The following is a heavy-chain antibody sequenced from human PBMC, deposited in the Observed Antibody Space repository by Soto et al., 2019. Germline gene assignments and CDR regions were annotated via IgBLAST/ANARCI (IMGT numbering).Heavy chain of an antibody. CDR2: ISWNGGTT. D-gene: IGHD4-17*01. CDR1: LFNFDDYA. Sequence: DVQLVESGGGLVQPGRSLRLSCAASLFNFDDYAMHWVRQAPGKGLEWVSGISWNGGTTGYVDSVKGRFTISRDNARDSLYLQMNSLRPEDTALYYCAKGGGGDPADYFDYWGQGTLVSVSS. V-gene: IGHV3-9*01. J-gene: IGHJ4*02. CDR3: AKGGGGDPADYFDY.